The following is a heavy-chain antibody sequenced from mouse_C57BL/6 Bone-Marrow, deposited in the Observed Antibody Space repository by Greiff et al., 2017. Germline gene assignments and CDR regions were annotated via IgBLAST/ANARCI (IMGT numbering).Heavy chain of an antibody. CDR2: IYPGSGST. CDR1: GYTFTSYW. Sequence: QVQLQQPGAELVKPGASVKMSCKASGYTFTSYWITWVKQRPGQGLEWIGDIYPGSGSTNYNEKFKSKATLTVDTSSRTACMQLSSLTSEDSAVYYCSRGIRYYFDYWGQGTTLTVSS. CDR3: SRGIRYYFDY. V-gene: IGHV1-55*01. J-gene: IGHJ2*01.